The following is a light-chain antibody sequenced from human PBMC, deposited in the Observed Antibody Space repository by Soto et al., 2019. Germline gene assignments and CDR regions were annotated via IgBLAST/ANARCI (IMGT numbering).Light chain of an antibody. J-gene: IGKJ4*01. CDR3: EQYDTLPLT. CDR2: DAS. CDR1: QDTGKY. Sequence: IQMTQSPTSLSASVGDRVTITCKASQDTGKYLNWFQQKPGKAPKLLIYDASNLKTGVPARFSGSGSGTDFTFTISSLQPEDIATYFCEQYDTLPLTFGGGTKVDIK. V-gene: IGKV1-33*01.